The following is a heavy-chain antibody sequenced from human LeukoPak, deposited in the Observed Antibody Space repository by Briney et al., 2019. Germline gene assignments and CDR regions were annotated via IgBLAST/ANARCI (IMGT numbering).Heavy chain of an antibody. CDR3: ARVKGEGAHFDY. J-gene: IGHJ4*02. D-gene: IGHD1-26*01. V-gene: IGHV3-53*01. CDR1: GFTVSSNY. CDR2: TYSNGRT. Sequence: PGGSLRLSCAASGFTVSSNYMSWVRQAPGKGLEWVSVTYSNGRTYYADSVKGRFTISRDISKNTLYLQMHSLRAEDTAFYHCARVKGEGAHFDYWGQGTLVTVSS.